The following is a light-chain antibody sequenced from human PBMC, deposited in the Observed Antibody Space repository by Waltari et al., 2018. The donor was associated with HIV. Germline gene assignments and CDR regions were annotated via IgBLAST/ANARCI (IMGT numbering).Light chain of an antibody. Sequence: EIVMTQSPATLSVSPGERDTLSCRASENINTTLAWYKLKPGQAPRLLIAGASTRATGIPARFSGSGSGTDFTLNIGTLQSEDFAVYYCQQYNKWPRTFGRGTKVEI. CDR2: GAS. CDR3: QQYNKWPRT. J-gene: IGKJ4*02. V-gene: IGKV3-15*01. CDR1: ENINTT.